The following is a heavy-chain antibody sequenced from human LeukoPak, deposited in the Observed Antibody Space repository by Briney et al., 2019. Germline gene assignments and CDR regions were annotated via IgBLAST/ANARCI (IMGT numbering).Heavy chain of an antibody. Sequence: GGSLRLSCAASGFTFSSYGMHWVRQAPGKGLEWVAFLTYDGSKKYYADSVKGRFTISRDSSKDTLYLQMNSLRAEDTAVYYCARDAYYYDSSGYFDYWGQGTLVTVSS. CDR2: LTYDGSKK. D-gene: IGHD3-22*01. CDR1: GFTFSSYG. CDR3: ARDAYYYDSSGYFDY. V-gene: IGHV3-30*02. J-gene: IGHJ4*02.